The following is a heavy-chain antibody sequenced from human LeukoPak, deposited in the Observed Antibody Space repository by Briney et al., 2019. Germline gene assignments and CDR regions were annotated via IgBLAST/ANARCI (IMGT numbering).Heavy chain of an antibody. CDR1: GFSFSTSGVG. J-gene: IGHJ4*02. CDR2: IYWNNDK. D-gene: IGHD2-21*01. Sequence: SGPTLVNPTQTLTLTCTFSGFSFSTSGVGVGWIRQPPGKALEWLALIYWNNDKRYSPSLKSRLTITKDTSKNQVVLTMTNMDPVDTATYYCAYSLKADYCGGDCYNTYYFDYWGQGTLVTVSS. CDR3: AYSLKADYCGGDCYNTYYFDY. V-gene: IGHV2-5*01.